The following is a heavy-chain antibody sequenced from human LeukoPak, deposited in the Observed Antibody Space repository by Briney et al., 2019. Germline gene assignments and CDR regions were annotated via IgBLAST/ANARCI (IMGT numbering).Heavy chain of an antibody. D-gene: IGHD6-6*01. Sequence: SGGSLRLSCAASGFTFSSFAMNWVRQAPGKGLEWVSSISVSGGSTYYADSVKGRFTISRDNSKNTVYLQMNSLRAEDTAVYYCAKDLGGYSSSVRGASHWGQGTLVTVSS. J-gene: IGHJ4*02. CDR1: GFTFSSFA. CDR3: AKDLGGYSSSVRGASH. V-gene: IGHV3-23*01. CDR2: ISVSGGST.